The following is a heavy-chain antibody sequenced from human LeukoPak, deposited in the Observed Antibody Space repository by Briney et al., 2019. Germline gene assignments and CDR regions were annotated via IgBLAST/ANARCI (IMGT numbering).Heavy chain of an antibody. Sequence: SETLSLTCTVSGGSISSGSYYWSWIRQPAGKGLEWIGRIYTSGSTNYNPSLKSRVTISVGTSKNQFSLKLSSVTAADTAVYYCARVPITGALRGALDYWGQGTLVTVSS. J-gene: IGHJ4*02. CDR2: IYTSGST. V-gene: IGHV4-61*02. CDR3: ARVPITGALRGALDY. CDR1: GGSISSGSYY. D-gene: IGHD1-20*01.